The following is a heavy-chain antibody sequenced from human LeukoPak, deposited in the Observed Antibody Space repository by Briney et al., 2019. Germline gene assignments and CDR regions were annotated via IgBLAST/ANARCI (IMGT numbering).Heavy chain of an antibody. CDR3: ARVGYSYGQFDY. D-gene: IGHD5-18*01. Sequence: PGVPLRLSCAASGFTFSTYSMNWVRQAPGKGLEWVSSISSGQNYIYYADSVKGRFAISRDNAKNSLFLQMNTLRAEDKAVYYCARVGYSYGQFDYWGQGTLVTVSS. CDR2: ISSGQNYI. CDR1: GFTFSTYS. J-gene: IGHJ4*02. V-gene: IGHV3-21*01.